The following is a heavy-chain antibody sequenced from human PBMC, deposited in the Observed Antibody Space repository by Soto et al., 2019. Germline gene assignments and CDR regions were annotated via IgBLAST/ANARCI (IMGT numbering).Heavy chain of an antibody. CDR2: IWYDGSNK. CDR1: GFTFSGYV. Sequence: PGGSLRLSCAASGFTFSGYVMHWFRQSPGKGLEWVAVIWYDGSNKYYADSVKGRFTISRDNSKNTLYLQMNSLRAEDTAVYYCAREGQQLGLYYYGMDVWGQGTTVTVS. D-gene: IGHD6-13*01. CDR3: AREGQQLGLYYYGMDV. V-gene: IGHV3-33*01. J-gene: IGHJ6*02.